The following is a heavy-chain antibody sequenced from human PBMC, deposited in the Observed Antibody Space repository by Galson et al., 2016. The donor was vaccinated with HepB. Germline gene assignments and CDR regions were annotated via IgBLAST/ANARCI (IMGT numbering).Heavy chain of an antibody. CDR2: IAGGSTTV. V-gene: IGHV3-11*01. D-gene: IGHD5-12*01. J-gene: IGHJ4*02. CDR1: GFIFGDYY. CDR3: ARDLRSGYDSGIDH. Sequence: SLRLSCAASGFIFGDYYMSWIRQAPGKGLEWISYIAGGSTTVYHADSVKGRFTVSRDNGQNSLFLHMNNLRAEDTAIYYCARDLRSGYDSGIDHWGQGTLVTVSS.